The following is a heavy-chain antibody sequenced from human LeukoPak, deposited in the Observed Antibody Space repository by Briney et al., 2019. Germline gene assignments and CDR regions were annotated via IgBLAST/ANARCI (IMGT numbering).Heavy chain of an antibody. J-gene: IGHJ4*02. D-gene: IGHD6-19*01. V-gene: IGHV3-33*06. Sequence: GESLKISCAASGFTFSSYGMHWVRQAPGKGMEWVAVIWYDGSNKYYADSVKGRFTISRDNSKNTLYLQINSLRDEDTGVYYCAKDSGSRGWEGFDYWGQGTLVTVSS. CDR3: AKDSGSRGWEGFDY. CDR2: IWYDGSNK. CDR1: GFTFSSYG.